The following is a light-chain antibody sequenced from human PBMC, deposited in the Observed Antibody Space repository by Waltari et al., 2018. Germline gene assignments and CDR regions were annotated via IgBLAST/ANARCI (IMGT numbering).Light chain of an antibody. J-gene: IGKJ5*01. V-gene: IGKV1-12*01. CDR2: AAS. Sequence: DIQMTQSPSSVSASVGDRITITCRASQGLDTWLAWYQQKPGKAPKLLSYAASNLQIGVPSRFSGSGSGTDFTLTIGNLQPEDFATYFCQQSSSFPVTFGQGTRLEIK. CDR3: QQSSSFPVT. CDR1: QGLDTW.